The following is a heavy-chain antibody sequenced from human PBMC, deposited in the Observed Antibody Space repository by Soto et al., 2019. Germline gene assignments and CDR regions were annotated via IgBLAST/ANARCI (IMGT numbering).Heavy chain of an antibody. CDR1: GFTFDDYA. Sequence: GGSLRLSCAASGFTFDDYAMHWVRQAPGKGLEWVSGISWNSGSIGYADSVKGRFTISRDNAKNSLYLQMNSLRAEDTALYYCAKEAGLCGMDVWGQGTTVTVSS. CDR3: AKEAGLCGMDV. V-gene: IGHV3-9*01. J-gene: IGHJ6*02. CDR2: ISWNSGSI.